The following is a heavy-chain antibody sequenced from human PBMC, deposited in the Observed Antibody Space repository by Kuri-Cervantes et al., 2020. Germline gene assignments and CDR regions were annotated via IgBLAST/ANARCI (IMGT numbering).Heavy chain of an antibody. D-gene: IGHD2/OR15-2a*01. CDR3: ARDPDAYTTHFPPEY. CDR1: GFTFSTFA. V-gene: IGHV3-30-3*01. CDR2: ISHDGSSD. J-gene: IGHJ4*02. Sequence: GESLKISCAASGFTFSTFAMHWVRQAPGEGLEWVVVISHDGSSDFYADSVKGRFTISRDDPKNTLYLQMNSLRAEDTAVYHCARDPDAYTTHFPPEYWGQGTLVTVSS.